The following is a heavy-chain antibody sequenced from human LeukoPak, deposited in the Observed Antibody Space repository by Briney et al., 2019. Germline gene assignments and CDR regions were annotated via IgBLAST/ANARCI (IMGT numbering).Heavy chain of an antibody. CDR3: AKDPYSYGSYFDY. V-gene: IGHV3-30*02. CDR2: IWYDGRDK. Sequence: GGSLRLSCAASGFTFSGCGMHWVRQAPGKGLEWEAFIWYDGRDKYYADSVKGQFTISRDNSKNTLYLQMNGLRAEDTAVYYCAKDPYSYGSYFDYWGQGTLVTVSS. CDR1: GFTFSGCG. J-gene: IGHJ4*02. D-gene: IGHD5-18*01.